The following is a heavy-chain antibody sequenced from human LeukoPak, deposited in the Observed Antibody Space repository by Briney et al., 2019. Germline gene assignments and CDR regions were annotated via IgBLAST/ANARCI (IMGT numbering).Heavy chain of an antibody. CDR3: ARTYYYDTSGYAHPFDI. D-gene: IGHD3-22*01. CDR2: INPIFGIA. CDR1: GDTFSSYS. V-gene: IGHV1-69*02. J-gene: IGHJ3*02. Sequence: AASLKVSCKASGDTFSSYSINWVRQAPGQGLAWMGRINPIFGIATYGQNFQGRVTVTADKSTSTAYMELSSLRSEDTAVYYCARTYYYDTSGYAHPFDIWGQGTMVTVSS.